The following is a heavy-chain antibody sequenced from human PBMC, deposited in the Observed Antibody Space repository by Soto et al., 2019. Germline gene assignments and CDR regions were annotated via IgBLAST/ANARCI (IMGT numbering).Heavy chain of an antibody. CDR1: GGTFSSYA. Sequence: QVQLVQSGAEVKKPGSSVKVSCKASGGTFSSYAISWVRQAPGQGLEWMGGIIPIFGTANYAQKFQGRVTITADESTSTAYMELSSLRSEDTAVYYCARDLVVGSQLLRRVGGMDVWGQGTTVTVSS. CDR3: ARDLVVGSQLLRRVGGMDV. CDR2: IIPIFGTA. D-gene: IGHD2-2*01. V-gene: IGHV1-69*01. J-gene: IGHJ6*02.